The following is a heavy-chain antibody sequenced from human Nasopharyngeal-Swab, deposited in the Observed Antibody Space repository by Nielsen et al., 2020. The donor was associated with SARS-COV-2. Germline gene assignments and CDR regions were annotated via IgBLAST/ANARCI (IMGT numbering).Heavy chain of an antibody. CDR3: AREGRGSGYYYYMDV. CDR2: IIPIFGTA. Sequence: WVRQAPGQGLEWMGGIIPIFGTANYAQKFQGRVTITADKSTSTAYMELSSLRSEDTAVYYCAREGRGSGYYYYMDVWSKGTTVTVSS. J-gene: IGHJ6*03. V-gene: IGHV1-69*06. D-gene: IGHD3-10*01.